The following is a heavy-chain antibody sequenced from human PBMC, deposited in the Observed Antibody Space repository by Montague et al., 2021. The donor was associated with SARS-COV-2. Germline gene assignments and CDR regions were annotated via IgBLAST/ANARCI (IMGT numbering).Heavy chain of an antibody. J-gene: IGHJ2*01. CDR2: IYYSGST. CDR3: ARVLGGYCRGGSCCRGWYLDL. D-gene: IGHD2-15*01. CDR1: GGSISSGGYY. V-gene: IGHV4-31*03. Sequence: TLSLTCTVSGGSISSGGYYWIWLRQHPGKGLEWIGYIYYSGSTYYNPSLKSRVTISVDTSKNQFSLKLRSVTAADTAVDYCARVLGGYCRGGSCCRGWYLDLWGRGTLVTVSS.